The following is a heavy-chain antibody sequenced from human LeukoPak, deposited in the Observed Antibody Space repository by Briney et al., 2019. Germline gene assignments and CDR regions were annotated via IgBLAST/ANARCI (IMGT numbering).Heavy chain of an antibody. D-gene: IGHD3-10*01. V-gene: IGHV3-64D*09. CDR2: INTNGDDT. J-gene: IGHJ4*02. CDR3: VKDLRGGGYYTSFDY. Sequence: GALRLSCSTSGFTFSTYANHLVRQAPGKGLEQVSTINTNGDDTYYADSVKGRFTISRDNSKRTLYLQMSSLRAEDTAVYYCVKDLRGGGYYTSFDYWGQGTLVTVSS. CDR1: GFTFSTYA.